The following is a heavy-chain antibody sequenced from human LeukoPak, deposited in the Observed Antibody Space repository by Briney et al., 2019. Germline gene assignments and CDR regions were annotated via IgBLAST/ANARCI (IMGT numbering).Heavy chain of an antibody. J-gene: IGHJ5*02. CDR2: INPNSGGT. V-gene: IGHV1-2*02. CDR3: AREGGTMVRGVIIRGWFDP. D-gene: IGHD3-10*01. CDR1: GYTFTGYY. Sequence: ASVKVSCKASGYTFTGYYMHWVRQAPGQGLEWMGWINPNSGGTNYAQKFQGRVTMTRDTSISTAYMELSRLRSDDTAVYYCAREGGTMVRGVIIRGWFDPWDQGTLVTVSS.